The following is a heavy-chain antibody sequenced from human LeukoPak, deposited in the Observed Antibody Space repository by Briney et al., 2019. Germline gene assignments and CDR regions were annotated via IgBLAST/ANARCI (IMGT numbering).Heavy chain of an antibody. CDR2: ITSAGAT. CDR1: GFTCSNYA. J-gene: IGHJ3*01. Sequence: GGSLRLSCAASGFTCSNYAVMWFLQAPGQGLEGVSAITSAGATRYADSVKGLFAISRDNSKNTLYLQMNSLRAEDTAQDFCARDPIGDYIGAFEFWGQGTGVTVSS. D-gene: IGHD4-17*01. CDR3: ARDPIGDYIGAFEF. V-gene: IGHV3-23*01.